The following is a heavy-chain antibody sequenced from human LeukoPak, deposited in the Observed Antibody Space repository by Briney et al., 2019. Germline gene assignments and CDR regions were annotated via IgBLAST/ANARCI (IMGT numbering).Heavy chain of an antibody. V-gene: IGHV1-69*05. Sequence: ASVKVSCKASGGTFSSYAISWLRQAPGQGLEWMGRIIPIFGTANYAQKFQGRVTITTDESTSTAYMELSSLRSEDTAVYYCARVPRLWGSYRNAFDIWGQGTMVTVSS. D-gene: IGHD3-16*02. CDR3: ARVPRLWGSYRNAFDI. CDR1: GGTFSSYA. CDR2: IIPIFGTA. J-gene: IGHJ3*02.